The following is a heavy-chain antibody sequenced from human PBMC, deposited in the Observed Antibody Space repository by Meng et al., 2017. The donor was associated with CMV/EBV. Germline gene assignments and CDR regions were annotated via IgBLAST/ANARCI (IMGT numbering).Heavy chain of an antibody. CDR2: IGTAGDT. CDR3: AKDLKTYYDFWSAGYGMDV. Sequence: GESLKISCAASGFTFSSYDMHWVRQATGKGLEWVSAIGTAGDTYYPGSVKGRFTISRENAKNSLYLQMNSLRAGDTAVYYCAKDLKTYYDFWSAGYGMDVWGQGTTVTVSS. J-gene: IGHJ6*02. D-gene: IGHD3-3*01. CDR1: GFTFSSYD. V-gene: IGHV3-13*01.